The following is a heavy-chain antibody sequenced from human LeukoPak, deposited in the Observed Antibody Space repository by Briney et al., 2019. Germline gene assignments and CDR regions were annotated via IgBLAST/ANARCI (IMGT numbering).Heavy chain of an antibody. CDR1: GYTFTSYD. D-gene: IGHD3-22*01. J-gene: IGHJ4*02. CDR3: AVYYYDSSGVYFDY. CDR2: MNPNSGNT. Sequence: GASVKVSCKASGYTFTSYDINWVRQATGQGLEWMGWMNPNSGNTGYAQKFQGRVTMTRNTSISTAYMELSSLRSDDTAVYYCAVYYYDSSGVYFDYWGQGTLVTVSS. V-gene: IGHV1-8*01.